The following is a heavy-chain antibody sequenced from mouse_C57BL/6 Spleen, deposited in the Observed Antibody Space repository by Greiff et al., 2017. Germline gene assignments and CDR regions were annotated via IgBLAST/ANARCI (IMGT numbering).Heavy chain of an antibody. CDR3: ARDGVVPYWYFDV. J-gene: IGHJ1*03. D-gene: IGHD1-1*01. CDR1: GFTFSSYA. V-gene: IGHV5-4*01. Sequence: DVQLVESGGGLVKPGGSLKLSCAASGFTFSSYAMSWVRQTPEKRLEWVATISDGGSYTYYPDNVKGRFTISRDNAKNNLYLQMSHLKSEDTAMYYCARDGVVPYWYFDVWGTGTTVTVSS. CDR2: ISDGGSYT.